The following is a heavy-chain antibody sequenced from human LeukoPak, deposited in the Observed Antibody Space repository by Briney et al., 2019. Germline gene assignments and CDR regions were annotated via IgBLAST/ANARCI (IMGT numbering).Heavy chain of an antibody. CDR1: GDSVSSINGA. CDR2: TCYRSKWYN. CDR3: ARDVATTGWYTFDY. J-gene: IGHJ4*02. V-gene: IGHV6-1*01. D-gene: IGHD6-19*01. Sequence: SQTLSLTCAISGDSVSSINGAWNWIRQSPSRGLEWQGRTCYRSKWYNDYAVSMRGRITISPDTSNNQFSLQLSSVTPEDTAVYYCARDVATTGWYTFDYWGQGTLVTVSA.